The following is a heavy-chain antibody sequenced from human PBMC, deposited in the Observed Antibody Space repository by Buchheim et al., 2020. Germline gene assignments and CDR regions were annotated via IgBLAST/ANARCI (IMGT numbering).Heavy chain of an antibody. Sequence: QVHLVESGGMVVQPRRSLRLSCTGSGFTFSRYALNWVRQAPGQGLEWVGGIAYDSSSMTYADSVRGRFTISRDNTRNTLYLQLNSLRHEDTATYYCVYQFLALDTWGQG. CDR3: VYQFLALDT. V-gene: IGHV3-30-3*01. J-gene: IGHJ5*02. CDR2: IAYDSSSM. D-gene: IGHD2-21*01. CDR1: GFTFSRYA.